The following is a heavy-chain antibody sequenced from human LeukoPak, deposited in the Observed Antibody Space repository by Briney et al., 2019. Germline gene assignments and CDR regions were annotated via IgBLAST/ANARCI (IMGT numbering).Heavy chain of an antibody. J-gene: IGHJ4*02. CDR2: IYYSGST. V-gene: IGHV4-59*08. Sequence: SETLSLTCTVSGGSISSYYWSWIRQPPGKGLEWIGYIYYSGSTNYNPSLKSRVTISVDTSKNQFSLKLSSVTAANTAVYYCARQPLHFDYWGQGTLVTVSS. CDR3: ARQPLHFDY. CDR1: GGSISSYY.